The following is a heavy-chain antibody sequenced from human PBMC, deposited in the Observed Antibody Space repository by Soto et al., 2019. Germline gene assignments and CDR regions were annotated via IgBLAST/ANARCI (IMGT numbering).Heavy chain of an antibody. CDR3: AREGVAAEFDY. D-gene: IGHD6-13*01. V-gene: IGHV4-59*01. CDR2: IHYSGNT. J-gene: IGHJ4*02. CDR1: GGSIRGYY. Sequence: PSETLSLTCTVSGGSIRGYYWNWIRQPPGKGLEWIGYIHYSGNTNYNPSLKSRVTISVDTSKDQFSLKLNSVTAADTAVYYCAREGVAAEFDYWGLGTLVTAPQ.